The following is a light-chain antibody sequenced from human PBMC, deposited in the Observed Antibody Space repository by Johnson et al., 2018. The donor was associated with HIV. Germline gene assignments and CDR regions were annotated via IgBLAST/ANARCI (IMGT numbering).Light chain of an antibody. J-gene: IGLJ1*01. V-gene: IGLV1-51*01. Sequence: SVLTQPPSVSAAPGQTVTISCSGSSSNIGNNYVSWYQQLPGTAPRLLISANNERPSDIPDRFSGSKSGTSATLGITGLQTGDEADYYCGAWDSSLSSYVFGTGTKVTVL. CDR1: SSNIGNNY. CDR2: ANN. CDR3: GAWDSSLSSYV.